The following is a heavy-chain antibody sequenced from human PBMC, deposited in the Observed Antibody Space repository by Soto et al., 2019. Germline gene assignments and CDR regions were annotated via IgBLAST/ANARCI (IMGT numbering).Heavy chain of an antibody. CDR2: IYYSGST. CDR3: ASYMTTVTTGFDY. V-gene: IGHV4-31*03. J-gene: IGHJ4*02. Sequence: SETLSLTCTVSGGSISSGGYYWSWIRQHPGKGLEWIGYIYYSGSTYYNPSLKSRVTISVDTSKNQFSLKLSSVTAADTAVYYCASYMTTVTTGFDYWGQGTLVTVSS. D-gene: IGHD4-17*01. CDR1: GGSISSGGYY.